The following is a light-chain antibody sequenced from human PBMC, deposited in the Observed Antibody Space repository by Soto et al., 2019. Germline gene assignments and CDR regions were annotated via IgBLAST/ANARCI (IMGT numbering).Light chain of an antibody. Sequence: EIVLTQSPGTLSLSPGERATLSCRASQSVSSNYLAWYQQKPGQAPRLLIYGASSRATGIPDRFSGSGSGTDFTLTISRLEPEDCAVYYCQQFGGSARTFGQGTKVEIK. CDR3: QQFGGSART. V-gene: IGKV3-20*01. CDR1: QSVSSNY. J-gene: IGKJ1*01. CDR2: GAS.